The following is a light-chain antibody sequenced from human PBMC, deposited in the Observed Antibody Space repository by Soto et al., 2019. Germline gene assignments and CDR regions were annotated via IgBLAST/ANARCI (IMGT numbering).Light chain of an antibody. V-gene: IGKV1-5*01. CDR3: HYYSAVWT. CDR2: DAS. CDR1: QSLSNR. Sequence: DIQMTHSPSTLSASVGNRVTITCRASQSLSNRLAWYQQKPGKAPKVLIYDASSLESGVPSRSSGSGSGTHFILTISSLQPDDFATYYCHYYSAVWTFGQGTKV. J-gene: IGKJ1*01.